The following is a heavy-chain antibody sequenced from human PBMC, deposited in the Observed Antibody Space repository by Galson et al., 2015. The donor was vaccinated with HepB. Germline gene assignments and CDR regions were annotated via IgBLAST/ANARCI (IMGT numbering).Heavy chain of an antibody. CDR2: FDPEDGET. J-gene: IGHJ1*01. D-gene: IGHD1-26*01. CDR1: GYTLTELS. V-gene: IGHV1-24*01. CDR3: ATSPPEYSGSYLSWDFQH. Sequence: SVKVSCKVSGYTLTELSMHWVRQAPGKGLEWMGGFDPEDGETIYAQKFQGRVTMTEDTSTDTAYMELSSLRSEDTAVYYCATSPPEYSGSYLSWDFQHWGQGTLVTVSS.